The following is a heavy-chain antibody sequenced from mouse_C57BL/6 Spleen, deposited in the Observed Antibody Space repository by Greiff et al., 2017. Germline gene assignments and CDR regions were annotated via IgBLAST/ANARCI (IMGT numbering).Heavy chain of an antibody. J-gene: IGHJ2*01. V-gene: IGHV1-15*01. CDR1: GYTFTDYE. CDR3: TRWEYYYGTDY. Sequence: VQLQQPGAELVRPGASVTLSCKASGYTFTDYEMHWVKQTPVHGLEWIGAIDPEAGGTAYNQKFKGKAILTADKSSSTAYMELRSLTSEDSAVYYCTRWEYYYGTDYWGQGTTLTVAS. D-gene: IGHD1-1*01. CDR2: IDPEAGGT.